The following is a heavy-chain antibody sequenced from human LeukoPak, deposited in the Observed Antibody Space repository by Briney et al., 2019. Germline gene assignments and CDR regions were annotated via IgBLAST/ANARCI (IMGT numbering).Heavy chain of an antibody. D-gene: IGHD3/OR15-3a*01. CDR2: INPNSGGT. CDR1: GYTFTDYC. CDR3: ARGGEVDFWGDY. V-gene: IGHV1-2*06. J-gene: IGHJ4*02. Sequence: ASVKVSCKASGYTFTDYCVQWVRQAPGQGLEWMGRINPNSGGTNYAQKFQGRVTMTRDTSISTAYVELSRLRSDDTAVYYCARGGEVDFWGDYWGQGTLVTVSS.